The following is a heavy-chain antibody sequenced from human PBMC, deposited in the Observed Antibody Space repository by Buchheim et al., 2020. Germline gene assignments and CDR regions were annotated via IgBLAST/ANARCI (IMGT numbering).Heavy chain of an antibody. Sequence: EVQLLESGGGLVQPGGSLRLSCAASRFTFSHYAMNWVRQAPGKGLERVSGISGVGDITYYADSVKGRFTISRDNSKNTVYLQMNSLRAEDTAVYYCAKARWVGSSWYYFDYWGQGTL. CDR2: ISGVGDIT. J-gene: IGHJ4*02. CDR3: AKARWVGSSWYYFDY. V-gene: IGHV3-23*01. D-gene: IGHD6-13*01. CDR1: RFTFSHYA.